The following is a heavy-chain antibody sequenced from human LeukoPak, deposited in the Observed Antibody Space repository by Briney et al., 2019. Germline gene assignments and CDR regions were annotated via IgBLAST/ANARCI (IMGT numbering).Heavy chain of an antibody. J-gene: IGHJ4*02. V-gene: IGHV1-46*01. CDR3: ARPPPSSSWPPEAY. CDR1: GGTFSSYA. CDR2: INPSGGST. Sequence: GASVKVSCKASGGTFSSYAISWVRQAPGQGLEWMGVINPSGGSTNYAQKFQGRVAMTRDTSTNTVYMELSSLRSEDTAVYYCARPPPSSSWPPEAYWGQGTLVTVSS. D-gene: IGHD6-13*01.